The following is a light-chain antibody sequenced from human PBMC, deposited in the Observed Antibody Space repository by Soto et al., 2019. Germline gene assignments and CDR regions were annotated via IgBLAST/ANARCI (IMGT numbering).Light chain of an antibody. CDR2: AAS. V-gene: IGKV1-39*01. Sequence: DIQMTQSPSSLSASVGDRVTITCRASQSISSYLHWYQQKPGKAPKLLIYAASSLQSGVPSRFSGRGSGTDFTLTISSLQPEDFATYYCQQSYSTLYTFGQGTKLEIK. J-gene: IGKJ2*01. CDR1: QSISSY. CDR3: QQSYSTLYT.